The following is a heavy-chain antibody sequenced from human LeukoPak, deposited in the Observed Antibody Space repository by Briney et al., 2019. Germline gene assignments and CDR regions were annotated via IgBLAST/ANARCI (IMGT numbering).Heavy chain of an antibody. CDR3: ARGQWLPVFDF. D-gene: IGHD3-22*01. V-gene: IGHV4-30-2*01. J-gene: IGHJ4*02. Sequence: PSQTLSLTCTVSGGSISSGGYYWSWIRQPPGKGLEWIGYIYHSGSTYYNPSLKSRVTISVDRSKNQFSLKLSSVTAADTAVYYCARGQWLPVFDFWGQGTLVTVSP. CDR1: GGSISSGGYY. CDR2: IYHSGST.